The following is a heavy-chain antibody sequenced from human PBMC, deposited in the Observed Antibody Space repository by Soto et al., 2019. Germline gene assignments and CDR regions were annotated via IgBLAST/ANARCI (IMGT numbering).Heavy chain of an antibody. V-gene: IGHV6-1*01. CDR2: TYYRYNWRH. CDR3: ARFVAGTGFDL. D-gene: IGHD6-19*01. J-gene: IGHJ5*02. Sequence: PSQTLSLTCAISGASVSSNTAAWHWIRSSPSRGFEWLGRTYYRYNWRHDSAVSVKSRITVNPDTSKNHFSLQLNSVTPDDPAVYCGARFVAGTGFDLWGQGTLFTVSS. CDR1: GASVSSNTAA.